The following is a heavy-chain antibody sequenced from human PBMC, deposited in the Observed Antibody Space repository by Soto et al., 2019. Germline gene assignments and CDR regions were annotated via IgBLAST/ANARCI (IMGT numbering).Heavy chain of an antibody. V-gene: IGHV3-30*18. J-gene: IGHJ6*02. CDR1: AFTFSSYG. D-gene: IGHD6-13*01. CDR3: AKETTLYSSSWYLSGMDV. CDR2: ISYDGDNK. Sequence: QVQLVESGGGVVQPGRSLRLSCAASAFTFSSYGMHWFRQAPGKGLEWVALISYDGDNKYYTESVRGRFTISRDNAKNTVYLQMNSLRADDTAVYFCAKETTLYSSSWYLSGMDVWGQGTTVIVSS.